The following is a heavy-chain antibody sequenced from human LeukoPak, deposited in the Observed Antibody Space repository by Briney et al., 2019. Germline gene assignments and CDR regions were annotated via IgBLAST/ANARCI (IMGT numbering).Heavy chain of an antibody. CDR2: IYYSGST. CDR1: GGSTSSYY. CDR3: AGDYTLRSYRFDY. V-gene: IGHV4-59*12. Sequence: PSETLSLTCAVSGGSTSSYYWSWIRQPPGKGLEWIGYIYYSGSTAYNPSLKSRVTISLDTSKNQFSLKLNSMTAADTAIYYCAGDYTLRSYRFDYWGQGTLVTVSS. J-gene: IGHJ4*02. D-gene: IGHD3-10*01.